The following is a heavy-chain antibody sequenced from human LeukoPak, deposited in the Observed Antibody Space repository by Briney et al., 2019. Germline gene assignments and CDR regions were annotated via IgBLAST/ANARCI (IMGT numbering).Heavy chain of an antibody. D-gene: IGHD2-21*01. V-gene: IGHV3-21*01. J-gene: IGHJ4*02. CDR2: VSSTSSNI. CDR1: GFSFSTST. Sequence: GGCLRLSCAASGFSFSTSTMDWVRQAPGKGLEWVASVSSTSSNIHYADLGKGRFTISRDNAKNSLFLHMDSLRAEDTAIYYCVSGDSRDSWGQGTLVTVSS. CDR3: VSGDSRDS.